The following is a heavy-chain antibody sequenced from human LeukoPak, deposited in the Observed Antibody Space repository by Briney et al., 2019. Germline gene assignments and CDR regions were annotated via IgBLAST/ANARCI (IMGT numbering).Heavy chain of an antibody. V-gene: IGHV3-48*04. Sequence: GGSLRLSCAASGFTFSSYDMNWVRQAPGKGLEWVSYISSSSSITYYADSVKGRSTISRDNAKNSLDLQMNSLRAEDTAVYYCARDSYEVYYYGSGSTRYFDNWGQGTLVTVSS. CDR2: ISSSSSIT. CDR3: ARDSYEVYYYGSGSTRYFDN. J-gene: IGHJ4*02. D-gene: IGHD3-10*01. CDR1: GFTFSSYD.